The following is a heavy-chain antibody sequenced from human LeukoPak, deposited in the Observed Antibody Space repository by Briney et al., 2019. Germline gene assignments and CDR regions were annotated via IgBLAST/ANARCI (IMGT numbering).Heavy chain of an antibody. CDR2: IYYSGST. J-gene: IGHJ4*02. V-gene: IGHV4-39*07. CDR3: ARLGQLAFDY. D-gene: IGHD6-13*01. Sequence: SETLSLTCTVSGGSISSNSYYWGWIRQSPGKGLEWIGTIYYSGSTYYNPSLNSRVTISVDTSKNRFSLNLTSVTAADTAVYYCARLGQLAFDYWGQGTLVTVSS. CDR1: GGSISSNSYY.